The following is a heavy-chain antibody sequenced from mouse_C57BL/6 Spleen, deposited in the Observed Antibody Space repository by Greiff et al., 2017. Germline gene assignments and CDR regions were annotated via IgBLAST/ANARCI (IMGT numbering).Heavy chain of an antibody. CDR2: INPKDGGT. V-gene: IGHV1-26*01. D-gene: IGHD3-1*01. CDR1: GYKFTDYY. J-gene: IGHJ2*02. CDR3: TTGGMTLGDGDAFDY. Sequence: EVQLQQSGPELVKPGASVKISCKASGYKFTDYYMNWVKQSHGKSLEWIGSINPKDGGTGYAPKFKGKATMTVDTSSNTAYMQLSSLTSEDTAVYYCTTGGMTLGDGDAFDYWGQGTSLTVSS.